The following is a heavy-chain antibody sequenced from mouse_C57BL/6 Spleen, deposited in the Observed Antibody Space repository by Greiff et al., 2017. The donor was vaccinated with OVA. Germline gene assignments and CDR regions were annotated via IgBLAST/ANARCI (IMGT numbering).Heavy chain of an antibody. V-gene: IGHV8-5*01. D-gene: IGHD1-1*01. CDR2: IWWNDDK. CDR3: AQMRYYGSGGYFDV. J-gene: IGHJ1*03. Sequence: QVTLKESGPGILQPSQTLSLTCSFSGFSLSTSNMGIGWIRQPSGKGLEWLAHIWWNDDKYYNPSLKSRLTISKDTSNNRVFLKITSVDTADTAAYYCAQMRYYGSGGYFDVWGTGTTVTVSS. CDR1: GFSLSTSNMG.